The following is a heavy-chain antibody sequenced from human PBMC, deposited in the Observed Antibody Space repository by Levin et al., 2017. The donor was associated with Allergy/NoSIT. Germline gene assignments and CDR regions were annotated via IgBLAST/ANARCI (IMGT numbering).Heavy chain of an antibody. J-gene: IGHJ4*02. CDR1: GYSFTSYW. V-gene: IGHV5-51*01. CDR3: ARRDSDGSNSFDY. D-gene: IGHD2-21*01. CDR2: IFPSDSDT. Sequence: GESLKISCQASGYSFTSYWFGWVRQRPGKGLEWMGLIFPSDSDTRVSPSFQGQIIMSVDKSINTAYLQWSSLQASDRGMYYCARRDSDGSNSFDYWGQGTLVTVSS.